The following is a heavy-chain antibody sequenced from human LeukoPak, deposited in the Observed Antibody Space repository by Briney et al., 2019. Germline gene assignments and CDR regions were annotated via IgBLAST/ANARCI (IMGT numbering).Heavy chain of an antibody. D-gene: IGHD3-22*01. CDR3: ARDSGYYPN. V-gene: IGHV4-59*01. CDR1: GGSISSYY. Sequence: QVQLQESGPGLVKPSETLSLTCTVSGGSISSYYWSWLRQPPGKGLEWIGYIYYSGSTNYNPSLKSRVTISVDTSKNQFSLKLSSVTAADTAVYYCARDSGYYPNWGQGTLVTVSS. CDR2: IYYSGST. J-gene: IGHJ4*02.